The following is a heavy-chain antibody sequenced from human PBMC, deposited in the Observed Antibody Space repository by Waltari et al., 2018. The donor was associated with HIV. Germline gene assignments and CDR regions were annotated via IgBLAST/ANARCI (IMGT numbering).Heavy chain of an antibody. CDR2: INAGNGNT. V-gene: IGHV1-3*01. CDR3: AAGYSSGPKTFDY. Sequence: QVQLVQSGAEVKKPGASVKVSCKASGYTFSSYAIHWVRQAPGQRLEWMGWINAGNGNTKNSQKFQGRFTITRDTSASTAYMELSSLTSEDTAVYYCAAGYSSGPKTFDYWGQGTLVTVSS. J-gene: IGHJ4*02. D-gene: IGHD6-19*01. CDR1: GYTFSSYA.